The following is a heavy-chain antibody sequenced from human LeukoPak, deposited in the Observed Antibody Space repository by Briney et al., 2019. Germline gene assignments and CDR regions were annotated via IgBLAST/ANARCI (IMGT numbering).Heavy chain of an antibody. CDR1: GFTFSSYA. CDR2: ISGSGGST. Sequence: GGSLRLSCAASGFTFSSYAMSWVRQPPGKGLEWVSAISGSGGSTYYADSVKGRFTISRDNSKNTLYLQMNSLRAEDTAVYYCAKAPWVGITSPPFIWGQGTMVTVSS. CDR3: AKAPWVGITSPPFI. D-gene: IGHD1-26*01. J-gene: IGHJ3*02. V-gene: IGHV3-23*01.